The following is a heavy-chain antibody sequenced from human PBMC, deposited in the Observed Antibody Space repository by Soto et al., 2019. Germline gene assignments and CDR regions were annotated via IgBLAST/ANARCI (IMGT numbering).Heavy chain of an antibody. CDR1: GYTFTSYY. CDR3: ARGRGSYENDY. Sequence: ASVKVSCKASGYTFTSYYIHWVRQAPGQGLEWMGIINPSGGSTSYAQKFQGRVTLTRDKSTSTVYMDLSSLRSEDTAMYYCARGRGSYENDYGGQGTLVTVSS. CDR2: INPSGGST. D-gene: IGHD3-16*01. J-gene: IGHJ4*02. V-gene: IGHV1-46*03.